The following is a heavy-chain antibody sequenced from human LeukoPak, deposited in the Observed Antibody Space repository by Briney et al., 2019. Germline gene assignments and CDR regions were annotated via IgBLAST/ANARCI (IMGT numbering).Heavy chain of an antibody. D-gene: IGHD2-2*01. J-gene: IGHJ3*02. CDR2: IYYSGST. V-gene: IGHV4-39*07. Sequence: SETLSLTCTVSGGSISSSSYYWGWIRQPPGKGLEWIGSIYYSGSTYYNPSLKSRVTISVDTSKNQFSLKLSSVTAADTAVYYCASPSTRYCSSTSCTADAFDIWGQGTMVTVSS. CDR3: ASPSTRYCSSTSCTADAFDI. CDR1: GGSISSSSYY.